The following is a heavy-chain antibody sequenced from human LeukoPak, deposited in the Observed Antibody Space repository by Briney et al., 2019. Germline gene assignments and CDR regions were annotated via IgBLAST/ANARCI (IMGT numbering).Heavy chain of an antibody. D-gene: IGHD1-26*01. CDR2: IYYSGST. J-gene: IGHJ4*02. CDR1: GGSISSSSYY. CDR3: ARQGGVGATGFDDC. V-gene: IGHV4-39*01. Sequence: SETLSLTRTVPGGSISSSSYYWGWIRQPPGKGLEWIGSIYYSGSTYYNPSLKSRVTISVDTSKNQFSLKLSSVTAADTAVYYCARQGGVGATGFDDCWGQGTLVTVSS.